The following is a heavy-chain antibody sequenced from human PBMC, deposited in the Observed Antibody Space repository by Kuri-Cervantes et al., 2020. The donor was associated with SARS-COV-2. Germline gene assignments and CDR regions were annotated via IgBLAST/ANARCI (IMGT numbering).Heavy chain of an antibody. J-gene: IGHJ4*02. CDR2: IYYSGST. CDR3: ARRRGGYCSSTSCPGYFDY. CDR1: GGSISSYY. V-gene: IGHV4-39*01. D-gene: IGHD2-2*01. Sequence: SETLSLTCTVSGGSISSYYWGWIRQPPGKGLEWIGSIYYSGSTYYNPSLKSRVTISVDASKNQFSLKLSSVTAADTAVYYCARRRGGYCSSTSCPGYFDYWGQGTLVTVSS.